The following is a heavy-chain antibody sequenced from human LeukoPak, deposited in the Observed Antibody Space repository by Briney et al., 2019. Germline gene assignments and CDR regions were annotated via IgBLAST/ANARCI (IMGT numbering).Heavy chain of an antibody. CDR3: ARDRGSSGYYLDY. J-gene: IGHJ4*02. V-gene: IGHV4-31*03. CDR1: GGSIIRGGYF. Sequence: PPGTLSHTCTVSGGSIIRGGYFWSWGRQHPEKGLERIGYIYYSGSPYYNPSLKSRVTISVDTSKNPFSLKLSTVTAADTAVYYCARDRGSSGYYLDYWGQGALVTVSS. D-gene: IGHD3-22*01. CDR2: IYYSGSP.